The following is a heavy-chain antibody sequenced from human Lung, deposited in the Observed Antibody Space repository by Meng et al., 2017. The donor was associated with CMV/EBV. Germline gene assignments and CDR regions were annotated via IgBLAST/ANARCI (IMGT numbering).Heavy chain of an antibody. CDR1: GFTFSTYD. Sequence: GGSLRLSCTASGFTFSTYDFHWVRQPTGKDLEWVSSIGTVGDTYSIGSVKGRFIMYRKDAKNFVYLQINGLRDGDRGLYYCERDRSPTRFDYLGQGTLVTVSS. CDR3: ERDRSPTRFDY. J-gene: IGHJ4*02. V-gene: IGHV3-13*01. CDR2: IGTVGDT.